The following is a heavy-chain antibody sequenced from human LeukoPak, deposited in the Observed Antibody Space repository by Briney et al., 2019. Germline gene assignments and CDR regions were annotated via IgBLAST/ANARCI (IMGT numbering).Heavy chain of an antibody. Sequence: GGSLRLSCAASGFTFSSYAMHWVRQAPGKGLEWVAVISYDGSNKYYADSVKGRFTISRDNSKNTLYLQMNSLRAEDTAVYYCARVSLEYSSSFNFGYWGQGTLVTVSS. J-gene: IGHJ4*02. V-gene: IGHV3-30-3*01. D-gene: IGHD6-6*01. CDR3: ARVSLEYSSSFNFGY. CDR2: ISYDGSNK. CDR1: GFTFSSYA.